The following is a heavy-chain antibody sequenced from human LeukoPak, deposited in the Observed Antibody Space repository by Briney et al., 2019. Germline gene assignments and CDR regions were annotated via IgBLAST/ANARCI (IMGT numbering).Heavy chain of an antibody. CDR3: ARDVSPFYDSSGRGDFC. V-gene: IGHV1-2*02. CDR2: INPNSGGT. Sequence: ASVKVSCKASGYTFTGYYMHWMRQAPGQGLEWMGWINPNSGGTNYAQKFQGRVTMTRDTSISTAYMELSRLRSDDTAVYYCARDVSPFYDSSGRGDFCWGQGTLVTVSS. CDR1: GYTFTGYY. J-gene: IGHJ4*02. D-gene: IGHD3-22*01.